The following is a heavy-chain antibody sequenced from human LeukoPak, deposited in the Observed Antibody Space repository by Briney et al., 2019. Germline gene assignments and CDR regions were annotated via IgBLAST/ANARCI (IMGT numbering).Heavy chain of an antibody. CDR1: GFTFSSYA. CDR3: AKPYSGTILTGWFDP. V-gene: IGHV3-23*01. D-gene: IGHD3-9*01. J-gene: IGHJ5*02. CDR2: ISASGGST. Sequence: GGSLRLSCAASGFTFSSYAMSWVRQAPGKGLEWFSTISASGGSTNYADSVKGRFTISRDNSKNTLYLQLNSLRAEDTAIYYCAKPYSGTILTGWFDPWGKGTLVTVSS.